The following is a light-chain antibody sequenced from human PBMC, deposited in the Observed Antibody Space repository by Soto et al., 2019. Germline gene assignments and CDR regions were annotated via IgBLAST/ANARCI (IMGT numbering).Light chain of an antibody. Sequence: QSALTQPDSVSGSPGQSITISCTGTSSDVGGYNCVSWYQQHPAKAPKLIIYEVNNRPSGVSNRFSGSKSGNTASLTISGLQAEDEADYYCCSHTRSSTYVFGTGTKVTVL. CDR2: EVN. J-gene: IGLJ1*01. CDR1: SSDVGGYNC. V-gene: IGLV2-14*01. CDR3: CSHTRSSTYV.